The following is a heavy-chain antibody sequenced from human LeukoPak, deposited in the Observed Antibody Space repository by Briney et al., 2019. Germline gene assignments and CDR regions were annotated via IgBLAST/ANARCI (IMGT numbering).Heavy chain of an antibody. CDR1: GYTFTGYY. CDR3: ARWGEDYYDSSGVVLDY. V-gene: IGHV1-2*06. J-gene: IGHJ4*02. Sequence: ASVKVSCKASGYTFTGYYMHWVRQAPGQGLEWMGRINPNSGGTNYAQKFQGRVTMTRDTSISTAYMELSRLRSDDTAVHYCARWGEDYYDSSGVVLDYWGQGTLVTVSS. CDR2: INPNSGGT. D-gene: IGHD3-22*01.